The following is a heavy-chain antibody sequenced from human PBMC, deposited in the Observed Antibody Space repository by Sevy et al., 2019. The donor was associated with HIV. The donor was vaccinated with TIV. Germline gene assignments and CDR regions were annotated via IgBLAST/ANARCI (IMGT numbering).Heavy chain of an antibody. CDR3: AKDPPNQDYYDSSSSGYFDS. CDR1: GXTFSNYA. D-gene: IGHD3-22*01. CDR2: ISTSGDNT. V-gene: IGHV3-23*01. J-gene: IGHJ4*02. Sequence: GGSLRLSCAASGXTFSNYAMSWVRQAPGKGLQWVSVISTSGDNTYYADSVKGRFTISRDNSKNILYLQMSSLSAEDTAVYFCAKDPPNQDYYDSSSSGYFDSWGQGTLVTVSS.